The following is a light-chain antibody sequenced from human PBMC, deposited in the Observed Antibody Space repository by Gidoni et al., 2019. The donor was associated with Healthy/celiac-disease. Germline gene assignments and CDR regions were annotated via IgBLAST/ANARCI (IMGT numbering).Light chain of an antibody. Sequence: EIVLTHSPGTLSLSPGERATLSCTASQSVSSSYLAWYQQKPGQAPRHLLYGASSRATGIPDRFSGSGSGTDISLTISRLEAEDFAVYYCQQYGSSPYTFGQGTKLEIK. CDR1: QSVSSSY. CDR2: GAS. J-gene: IGKJ2*01. CDR3: QQYGSSPYT. V-gene: IGKV3-20*01.